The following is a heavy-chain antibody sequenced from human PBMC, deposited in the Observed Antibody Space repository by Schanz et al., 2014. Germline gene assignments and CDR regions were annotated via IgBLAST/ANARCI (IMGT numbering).Heavy chain of an antibody. Sequence: QVQLVQSGAEVKKPGASLKVSCKASGYSFSAHYLHWEREAPGQGLDWMGWINPNNGVTKFAQKIEGWVTMTTDTATGTAYMELRSLRSDDTSVYYCARDQSPYTNSSDVRYFDYWGQGSLVTVSS. CDR2: INPNNGVT. CDR3: ARDQSPYTNSSDVRYFDY. CDR1: GYSFSAHY. J-gene: IGHJ4*02. V-gene: IGHV1-2*04. D-gene: IGHD6-6*01.